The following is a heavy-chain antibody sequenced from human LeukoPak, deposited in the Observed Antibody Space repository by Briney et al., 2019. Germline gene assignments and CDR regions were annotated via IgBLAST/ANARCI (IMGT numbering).Heavy chain of an antibody. CDR3: ARDPPGGSYDGMDY. V-gene: IGHV3-30*02. Sequence: PGGSLRLSCAASGFSFSNYGMHWVRQAPGKGLEWVAFIWYDGSQEYYADSVKGRFTISRDNSKNTLYLQMNSLRAEDTAVYYCARDPPGGSYDGMDYWGQGTLVTVSS. CDR1: GFSFSNYG. CDR2: IWYDGSQE. J-gene: IGHJ4*02. D-gene: IGHD1-26*01.